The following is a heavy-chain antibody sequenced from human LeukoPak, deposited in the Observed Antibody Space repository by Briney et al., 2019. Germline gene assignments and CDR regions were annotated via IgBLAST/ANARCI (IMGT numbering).Heavy chain of an antibody. D-gene: IGHD1-26*01. V-gene: IGHV4-39*07. J-gene: IGHJ5*02. CDR3: ARDGVGATTNWFDP. Sequence: PSETLSLTCTVSGGSIGSDNYYWDWIRQSPGKGLEWIGEIYHTGSTYYNPSLKSRVTISLDKSKNQFSLKLNSVTAADTAVYYCARDGVGATTNWFDPWGQGTLVTVSS. CDR1: GGSIGSDNYY. CDR2: IYHTGST.